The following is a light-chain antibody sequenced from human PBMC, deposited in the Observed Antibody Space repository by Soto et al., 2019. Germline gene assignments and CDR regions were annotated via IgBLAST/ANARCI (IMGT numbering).Light chain of an antibody. V-gene: IGKV3-20*01. CDR3: QQYGSSPIT. CDR1: RIVSGRY. J-gene: IGKJ5*01. CDR2: SAS. Sequence: IVLTQYPGTLSLSPGERVTLSCMASRIVSGRYLAWYQQKPGQAPRVLIYSASLRATGITDRFSGSGSGTDFSLTISRLEPEDFAVYYCQQYGSSPITFGQGTRLENK.